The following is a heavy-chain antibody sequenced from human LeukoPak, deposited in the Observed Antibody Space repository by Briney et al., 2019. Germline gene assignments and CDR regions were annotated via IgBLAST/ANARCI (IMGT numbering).Heavy chain of an antibody. V-gene: IGHV3-30*02. Sequence: GGSLRLSCAASGFTFSSYGMHWVRQAPGKGLERVAFIRYDGSNKYYADSVKGRFTISRDNSKNTLYLQMNSLRAEDTAVYYCATDGYNIRYYFDYWGQGTLVTVSS. CDR1: GFTFSSYG. CDR2: IRYDGSNK. J-gene: IGHJ4*02. CDR3: ATDGYNIRYYFDY. D-gene: IGHD5-24*01.